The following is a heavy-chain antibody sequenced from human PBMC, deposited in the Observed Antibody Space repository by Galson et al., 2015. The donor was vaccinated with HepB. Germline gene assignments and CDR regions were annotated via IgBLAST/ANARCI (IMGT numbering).Heavy chain of an antibody. CDR2: IGTAGDT. J-gene: IGHJ4*02. Sequence: SLRLSCAASGFTFSSYDMHWVRQATGKGLEWVSAIGTAGDTYYPGSVKGRFTISRENAKNSLYLQMNSLRAGDTAVYYCARAAASSSWYWDYWGQGTLVTVSS. V-gene: IGHV3-13*01. CDR1: GFTFSSYD. D-gene: IGHD6-13*01. CDR3: ARAAASSSWYWDY.